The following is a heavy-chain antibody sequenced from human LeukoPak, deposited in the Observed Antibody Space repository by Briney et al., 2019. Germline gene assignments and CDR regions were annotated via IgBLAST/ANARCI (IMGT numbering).Heavy chain of an antibody. D-gene: IGHD3-3*01. J-gene: IGHJ3*02. Sequence: GGSLRLSCAASGFIFSSYAMTWVRQAPGKGLEWVSAISGSGGSTYYADSVKGRFTISRDNSKNTLYLQMNSLRAEDTAVYYCAKDREWLLTSAFDIWGQGTMVTVSS. V-gene: IGHV3-23*01. CDR1: GFIFSSYA. CDR3: AKDREWLLTSAFDI. CDR2: ISGSGGST.